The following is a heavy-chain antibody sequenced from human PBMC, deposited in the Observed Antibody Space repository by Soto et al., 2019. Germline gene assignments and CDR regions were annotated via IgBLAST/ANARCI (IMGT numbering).Heavy chain of an antibody. D-gene: IGHD2-2*01. V-gene: IGHV4-59*01. Sequence: SETLSLTCTVSGDSISSYYWSWIRQPPGKGLEWIGNIYYSGSTNYNPSLKSRVTISVDTSKNQFSLKLSSVTAADTAVYYCARTVVATAPVGYWGQGTLVTVSS. CDR2: IYYSGST. J-gene: IGHJ4*02. CDR3: ARTVVATAPVGY. CDR1: GDSISSYY.